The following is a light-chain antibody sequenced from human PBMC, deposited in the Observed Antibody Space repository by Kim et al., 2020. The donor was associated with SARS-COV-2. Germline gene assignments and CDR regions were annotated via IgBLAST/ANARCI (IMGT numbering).Light chain of an antibody. Sequence: QSALTQPASVSGSPGQSITISCTGTSSNVGGYNYVSWYQQHPGKAPKLMIYDVGTRPSGVSDRFSGSKSGNTASLTISCLQTEDEAEYYCSSYTTTTTRVFGGGTQLTDL. CDR2: DVG. V-gene: IGLV2-14*03. J-gene: IGLJ3*02. CDR1: SSNVGGYNY. CDR3: SSYTTTTTRV.